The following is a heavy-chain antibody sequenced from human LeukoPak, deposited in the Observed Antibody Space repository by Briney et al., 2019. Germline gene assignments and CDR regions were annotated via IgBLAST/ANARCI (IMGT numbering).Heavy chain of an antibody. CDR1: GCTFSSCA. CDR2: TNSNGGNT. D-gene: IGHD6-19*01. Sequence: PGGSLRLSCSASGCTFSSCAMSWVRQAPGKGLEYVSATNSNGGNTYYADSVKGRFTISRDNSKNTLYLQMSSLRADDTAVYYCVTSSSGYYFNWGQGTLVTVSS. J-gene: IGHJ1*01. V-gene: IGHV3-64D*06. CDR3: VTSSSGYYFN.